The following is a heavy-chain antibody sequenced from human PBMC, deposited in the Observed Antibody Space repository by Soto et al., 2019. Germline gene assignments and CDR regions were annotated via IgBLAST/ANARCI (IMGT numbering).Heavy chain of an antibody. J-gene: IGHJ4*02. CDR2: ISGSSGFI. D-gene: IGHD3-10*01. CDR3: ARHGKPGVGECYFDF. Sequence: EVQLVESGGGLVKPAGSLRLSCAASGFTFSGYTMNWVRQAPGKGLKWVSSISGSSGFIYYTDSVKGRFTISRDNARNALYLQMNSLRAEDTAVYYCARHGKPGVGECYFDFWGQGALVTVSS. CDR1: GFTFSGYT. V-gene: IGHV3-21*01.